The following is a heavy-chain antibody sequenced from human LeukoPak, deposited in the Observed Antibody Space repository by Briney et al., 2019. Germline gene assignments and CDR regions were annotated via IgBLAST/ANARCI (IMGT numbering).Heavy chain of an antibody. Sequence: SETLSLTCNVSGGSISRSSYYWGWIRQPPGKRLEWLASIYYTGNTYSNPSLESRVTISVDTSKNQFSLRLSSVTAADTAVYYCARHGSLQYCSAGNCYSAFDIWGQGTMVTVSS. V-gene: IGHV4-39*01. CDR2: IYYTGNT. J-gene: IGHJ3*02. D-gene: IGHD2-15*01. CDR1: GGSISRSSYY. CDR3: ARHGSLQYCSAGNCYSAFDI.